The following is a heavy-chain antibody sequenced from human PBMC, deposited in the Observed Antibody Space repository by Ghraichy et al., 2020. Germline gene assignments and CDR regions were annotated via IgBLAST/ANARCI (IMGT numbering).Heavy chain of an antibody. J-gene: IGHJ4*02. CDR2: IKQDGSDK. CDR3: ARSLYSNNWYSSNDI. D-gene: IGHD6-13*01. Sequence: GGSLRLSCAASGFTFSKYSMTWVRQAPGKGLEWVANIKQDGSDKYYVDSVKGRFSISRDNTKNSLYLQMNSLRAEDTAVYYCARSLYSNNWYSSNDIWGQGALVTVSS. V-gene: IGHV3-7*03. CDR1: GFTFSKYS.